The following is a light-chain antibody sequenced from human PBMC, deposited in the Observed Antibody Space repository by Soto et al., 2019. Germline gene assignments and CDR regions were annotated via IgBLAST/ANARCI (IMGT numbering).Light chain of an antibody. CDR1: SSDVGGYKY. CDR3: SSYSRSTAYV. J-gene: IGLJ1*01. V-gene: IGLV2-14*01. CDR2: EVS. Sequence: QSVLAQPASVSWSPGQSITISCTGTSSDVGGYKYVSWHQLHPGKAPKLIIYEVSNRPSGVSNRFSGSKSGNTASLTISGLQAEDEADYYCSSYSRSTAYVFGTGTKVTVL.